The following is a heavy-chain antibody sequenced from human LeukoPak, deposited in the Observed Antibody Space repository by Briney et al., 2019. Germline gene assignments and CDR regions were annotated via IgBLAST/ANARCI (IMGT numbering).Heavy chain of an antibody. CDR2: INAANGDT. Sequence: GASVKVSCKASGYTFSNYAIHWVRQAPGERLEWMGWINAANGDTKYSQKFQGRVTFTTDTSASTAYMELSSLRSEDTAVYYCARAPVNLPAAIGGSGLNWFDPWGQGTLVTVSS. CDR3: ARAPVNLPAAIGGSGLNWFDP. D-gene: IGHD2-2*01. J-gene: IGHJ5*02. V-gene: IGHV1-3*01. CDR1: GYTFSNYA.